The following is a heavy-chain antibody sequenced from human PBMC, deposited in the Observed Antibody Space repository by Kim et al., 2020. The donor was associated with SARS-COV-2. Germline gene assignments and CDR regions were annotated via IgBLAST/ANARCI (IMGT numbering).Heavy chain of an antibody. Sequence: SETLSLTCAVYGGSFSGYYWSWIRQPPGKGLEWIGEINHSGSTNYNPSLKSRVTISVDTSKNQFSLKLSSVTAADTAVYYWARERMIYPTCTNYYGSGSPTNPFDYWGQGTLVTVSS. D-gene: IGHD3-10*01. CDR3: ARERMIYPTCTNYYGSGSPTNPFDY. J-gene: IGHJ4*02. V-gene: IGHV4-34*01. CDR1: GGSFSGYY. CDR2: INHSGST.